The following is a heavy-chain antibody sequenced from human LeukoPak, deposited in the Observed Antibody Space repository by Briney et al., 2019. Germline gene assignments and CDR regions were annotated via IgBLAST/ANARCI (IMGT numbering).Heavy chain of an antibody. Sequence: SETLSLTCAVYGGSFSGYYWSWIRQPPGKGLEWIGEINHSGSTNYNPSLKSRVTISVDTSKNQFSLKLSSVTAADTAVYYCARVLRGIVEGNWFDPWGQGTLVTVSS. CDR3: ARVLRGIVEGNWFDP. J-gene: IGHJ5*02. CDR2: INHSGST. D-gene: IGHD1-26*01. CDR1: GGSFSGYY. V-gene: IGHV4-34*01.